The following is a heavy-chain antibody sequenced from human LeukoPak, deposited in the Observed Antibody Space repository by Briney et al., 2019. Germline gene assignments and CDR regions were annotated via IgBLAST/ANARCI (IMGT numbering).Heavy chain of an antibody. CDR3: ARASLSNWSDP. CDR2: IYYSGST. CDR1: GGSISSSSYY. J-gene: IGHJ5*02. D-gene: IGHD2/OR15-2a*01. V-gene: IGHV4-39*07. Sequence: SETLSLTCTVSGGSISSSSYYWGWIRQPPGKGLEWIGSIYYSGSTYYNPSLKSRVTISVDTSKNQFSLKLSSVTAADTAVYYCARASLSNWSDPWGQGTLVTVSS.